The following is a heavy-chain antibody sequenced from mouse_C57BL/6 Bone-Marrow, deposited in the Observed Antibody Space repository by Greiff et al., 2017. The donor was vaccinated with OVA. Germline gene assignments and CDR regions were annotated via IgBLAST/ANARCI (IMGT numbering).Heavy chain of an antibody. Sequence: EVQLVESGGGLVKPGGSLKLSCAASGFTFSDYGMHWVRQAPEKGLEWVAYISSGSSTIYYADTVKGRFTISRDNAKNTLFLQMTSLRSEDTAMYYCASGYYGSSYVPLFYYWGQGTTLTVSS. CDR1: GFTFSDYG. D-gene: IGHD1-1*01. CDR2: ISSGSSTI. J-gene: IGHJ2*01. V-gene: IGHV5-17*01. CDR3: ASGYYGSSYVPLFYY.